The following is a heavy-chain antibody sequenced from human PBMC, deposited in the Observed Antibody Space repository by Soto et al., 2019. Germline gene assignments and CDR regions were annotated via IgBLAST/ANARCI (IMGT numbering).Heavy chain of an antibody. J-gene: IGHJ5*02. D-gene: IGHD2-15*01. CDR3: ARDDFCSGGSCYPSHWFDP. Sequence: GASVKVSCKASGYTFTSYGISWVRQAPGQGLEWMGWISAYNGNTNYAQKLQGRVTMTTDTSTSTAYMELRSLRSDDTAVYYCARDDFCSGGSCYPSHWFDPWGQGTLVTVSS. CDR1: GYTFTSYG. CDR2: ISAYNGNT. V-gene: IGHV1-18*01.